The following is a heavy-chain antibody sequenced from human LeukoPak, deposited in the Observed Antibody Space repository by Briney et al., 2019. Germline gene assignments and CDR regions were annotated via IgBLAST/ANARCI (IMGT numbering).Heavy chain of an antibody. D-gene: IGHD1-26*01. Sequence: GGSLRLSCAASGFTFSDYYMSWIRQAPGKGLEWVSYISSSSSYTNYADSVKGRFTISRDNAKNSLYLQMSSLRAGDTAVYYCTRGLPGGLDSWGQGTLVTVSS. V-gene: IGHV3-11*06. CDR2: ISSSSSYT. J-gene: IGHJ5*01. CDR3: TRGLPGGLDS. CDR1: GFTFSDYY.